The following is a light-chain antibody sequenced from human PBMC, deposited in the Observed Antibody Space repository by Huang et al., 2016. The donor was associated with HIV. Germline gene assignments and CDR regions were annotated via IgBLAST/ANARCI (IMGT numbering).Light chain of an antibody. Sequence: IQLTQSPSSLSASVGDGITITCRARENIVYSLSWFRQRPGRAPEALIYAASRLHAGVPSKFRATGSGTNFTLSIDGLGPEDFATYYCQQSRSLPRTYGGGTKVDI. J-gene: IGKJ4*01. V-gene: IGKV1-39*01. CDR1: ENIVYS. CDR2: AAS. CDR3: QQSRSLPRT.